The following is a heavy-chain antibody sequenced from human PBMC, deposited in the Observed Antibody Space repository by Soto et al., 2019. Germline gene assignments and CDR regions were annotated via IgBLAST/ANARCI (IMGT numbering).Heavy chain of an antibody. CDR1: GDTFSFYS. J-gene: IGHJ4*02. Sequence: QVQLVESGAEVGKAGSSVKVSCKASGDTFSFYSINWVRQAPGLGLEWMGRINPILSMSNYAQRFQGRVTMTADKSTSTAYMELSGLRSEDTAIYYCASSYGSGYRAFDYWGQGALVTVSS. D-gene: IGHD3-10*01. V-gene: IGHV1-69*02. CDR2: INPILSMS. CDR3: ASSYGSGYRAFDY.